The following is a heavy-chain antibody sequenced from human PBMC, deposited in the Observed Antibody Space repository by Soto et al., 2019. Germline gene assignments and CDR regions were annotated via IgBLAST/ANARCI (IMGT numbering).Heavy chain of an antibody. CDR2: ISSNGGST. D-gene: IGHD3-22*01. J-gene: IGHJ4*02. V-gene: IGHV3-64D*06. CDR1: GFTFSSYA. CDR3: VKGGYYDSSGLLYFDY. Sequence: GSLRLSCSASGFTFSSYAMHWVRQAPGKGLEYVSAISSNGGSTYYADSVKGRFTISRDNSKNTLYLQMSSLRAEDTAVYYCVKGGYYDSSGLLYFDYWGQGTLVTVSS.